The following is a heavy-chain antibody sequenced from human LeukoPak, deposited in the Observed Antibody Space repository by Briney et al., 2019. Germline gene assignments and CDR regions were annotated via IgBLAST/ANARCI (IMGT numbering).Heavy chain of an antibody. J-gene: IGHJ4*02. CDR2: INHSGSS. Sequence: ASETLSLTCAVYGGSFSGYYWTWIRQPPGKGLEWIGEINHSGSSNYSPSLKSRVTISVDTSKNQFSLKLSFVTAAGTAVYYCARRNPSSGWPFDYWGQGTLVTVSS. CDR1: GGSFSGYY. CDR3: ARRNPSSGWPFDY. V-gene: IGHV4-34*01. D-gene: IGHD6-19*01.